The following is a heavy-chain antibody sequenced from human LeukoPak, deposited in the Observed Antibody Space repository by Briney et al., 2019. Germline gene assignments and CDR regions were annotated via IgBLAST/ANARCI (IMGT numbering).Heavy chain of an antibody. J-gene: IGHJ3*02. Sequence: SETLSLTCTVSGVPVSSGNYYWSWIRQPPGKGLEWIGYVYKSGGTNYNPSLKARVTISVDTSKNQFSLKLSSVTTADTAVYYGARISLTMRDAFDIWGQGTTVTVST. CDR3: ARISLTMRDAFDI. CDR2: VYKSGGT. CDR1: GVPVSSGNYY. V-gene: IGHV4-61*01. D-gene: IGHD4/OR15-4a*01.